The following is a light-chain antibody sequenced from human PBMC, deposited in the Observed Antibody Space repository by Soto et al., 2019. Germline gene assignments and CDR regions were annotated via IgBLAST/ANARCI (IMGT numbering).Light chain of an antibody. V-gene: IGKV3-20*01. Sequence: IVLTQSQRSLSSSPGERVNLSCRAIQSVSTNSLAWYQQRPGQAPRLLIYGATRRASGVPDRFSGSGSGTDITLTISRLEPEDFAIYYSQQYVTSPLTFGGGTEVDI. CDR1: QSVSTNS. J-gene: IGKJ4*01. CDR2: GAT. CDR3: QQYVTSPLT.